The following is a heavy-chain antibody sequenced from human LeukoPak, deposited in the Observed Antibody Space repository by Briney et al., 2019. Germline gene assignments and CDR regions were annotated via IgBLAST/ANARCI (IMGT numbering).Heavy chain of an antibody. CDR2: ISSTGRT. CDR1: GASISSDTYF. CDR3: AKGAGPPWFDT. Sequence: SETLSLTCTVSGASISSDTYFWSWIRQPAGKGLEWIGRISSTGRTDYNPSLTSRVTISIDTSKSQLSMQLNSVTAADTAVYQCAKGAGPPWFDTWGQGTLVTVSS. V-gene: IGHV4-61*02. J-gene: IGHJ5*02. D-gene: IGHD6-19*01.